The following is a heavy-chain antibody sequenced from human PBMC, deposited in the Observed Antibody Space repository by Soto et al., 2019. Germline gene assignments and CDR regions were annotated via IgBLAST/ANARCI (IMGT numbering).Heavy chain of an antibody. V-gene: IGHV1-69*02. CDR3: ATGALGGRHQLVRDAFDF. CDR1: GGTFDSDS. Sequence: QVQLVQSGAEVKKPGSSVRVSCKGSGGTFDSDSISWVRHAPGQGPEWLGKVAPIFDFSRYAPKFQGRVTIIADKTTSTAYLDLSGLTSEDTAVYYCATGALGGRHQLVRDAFDFWGQGTMVTVSS. J-gene: IGHJ3*01. CDR2: VAPIFDFS. D-gene: IGHD3-10*01.